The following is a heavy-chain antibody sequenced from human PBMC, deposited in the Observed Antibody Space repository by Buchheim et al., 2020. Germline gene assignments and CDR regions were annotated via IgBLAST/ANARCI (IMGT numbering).Heavy chain of an antibody. J-gene: IGHJ4*02. V-gene: IGHV3-7*01. CDR1: GFTFSSYW. Sequence: EVQLVESGGGLVQPGGSLRLSCAASGFTFSSYWMSWVRQAPGKGLEWVANIKQDGSEKYYVDSVKGRFTISRDNAKNSLYLQMNSLRAEDTAVYYCARVGTRSKYSYGPIDYWGQGTL. CDR3: ARVGTRSKYSYGPIDY. D-gene: IGHD5-18*01. CDR2: IKQDGSEK.